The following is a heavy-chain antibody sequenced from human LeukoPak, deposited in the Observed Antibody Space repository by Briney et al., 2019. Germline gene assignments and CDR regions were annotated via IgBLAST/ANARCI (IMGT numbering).Heavy chain of an antibody. J-gene: IGHJ4*02. CDR2: ISYDGGNE. Sequence: GRSLRLSCAASGFTFSSCAMHWVRQAPGKGLEWVAVISYDGGNEYYADSEKGRFTISRDNSKNTLYLQMNSLRAEDTAVYYCARGLYSGTYYSPIDYWGQGTLVTVSS. D-gene: IGHD3-10*01. CDR3: ARGLYSGTYYSPIDY. CDR1: GFTFSSCA. V-gene: IGHV3-30-3*01.